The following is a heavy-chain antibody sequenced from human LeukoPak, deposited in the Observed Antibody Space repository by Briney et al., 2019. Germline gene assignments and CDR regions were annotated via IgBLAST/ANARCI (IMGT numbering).Heavy chain of an antibody. J-gene: IGHJ4*02. V-gene: IGHV3-53*01. CDR1: GFTVSTNC. Sequence: PGGSLRLSCAASGFTVSTNCMIWVRQPPGKGLEWVSVIYNTGSTYNADSVKGRFTISRDNAQNALYLQMNSLRAEDTAVYYCATQGRAKVRGVWGQGTLVTVSS. D-gene: IGHD3-10*01. CDR3: ATQGRAKVRGV. CDR2: IYNTGST.